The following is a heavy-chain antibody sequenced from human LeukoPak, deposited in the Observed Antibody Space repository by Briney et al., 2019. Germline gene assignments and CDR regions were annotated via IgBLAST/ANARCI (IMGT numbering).Heavy chain of an antibody. J-gene: IGHJ4*02. D-gene: IGHD3-3*01. V-gene: IGHV3-7*01. Sequence: GGSLRLSCAASRFTFSTYWMSWVRQAPGKGLEWVANIKQDGSEKYYVDSVKGRFTISRDNPKNSLYLHMNTLRPEDTAVYYCARERQNKDFWSGGDYWGQGTLVTVSS. CDR1: RFTFSTYW. CDR2: IKQDGSEK. CDR3: ARERQNKDFWSGGDY.